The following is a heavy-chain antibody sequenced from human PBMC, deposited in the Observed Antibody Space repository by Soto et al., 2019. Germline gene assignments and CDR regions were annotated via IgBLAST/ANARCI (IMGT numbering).Heavy chain of an antibody. CDR1: GFAFSSFG. CDR2: ISFDGSTK. J-gene: IGHJ6*02. D-gene: IGHD1-26*01. Sequence: QVQLLESGGGVVQPGRSLRLSCAASGFAFSSFGMHWVRQAPGKGLEWVAVISFDGSTKYYADSVKGRVTISRDNSKNTISLQMNRLKAEDTGVDDCAKDTSKYSNNGTAYYGLAVWGQGPTVTVSS. V-gene: IGHV3-30*18. CDR3: AKDTSKYSNNGTAYYGLAV.